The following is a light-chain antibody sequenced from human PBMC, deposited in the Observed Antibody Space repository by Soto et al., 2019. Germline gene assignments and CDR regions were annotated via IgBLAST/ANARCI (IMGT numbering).Light chain of an antibody. CDR3: SSYTSSSTVV. CDR2: EVS. CDR1: SSDVGAYNY. V-gene: IGLV2-14*01. Sequence: QSALTQPASVSGSPVQSITISCTGTSSDVGAYNYVSWYQQHPGKAPKLIISEVSNRPSGVSNRFSGSKSGNTASLTISGLQAEDEADYYCSSYTSSSTVVFGGGTKLTVL. J-gene: IGLJ2*01.